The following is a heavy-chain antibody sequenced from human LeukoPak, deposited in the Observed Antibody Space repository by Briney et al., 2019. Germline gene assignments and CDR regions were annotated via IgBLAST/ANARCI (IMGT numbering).Heavy chain of an antibody. V-gene: IGHV4-30-4*07. Sequence: PSETLSLTCAVSGGSISSGGYSWSWIRQPPGKGLEWIGYIYYSGSTYYNPSLKSRVTISVDTSKNQFSLKLSSVTAADTAVYYCARGANYSDSSGYYSPNFDYWGQGTLVTVSS. D-gene: IGHD3-22*01. J-gene: IGHJ4*02. CDR2: IYYSGST. CDR1: GGSISSGGYS. CDR3: ARGANYSDSSGYYSPNFDY.